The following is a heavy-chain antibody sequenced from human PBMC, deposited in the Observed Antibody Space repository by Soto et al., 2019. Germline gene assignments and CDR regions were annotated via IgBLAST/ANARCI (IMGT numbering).Heavy chain of an antibody. V-gene: IGHV2-5*01. J-gene: IGHJ4*02. D-gene: IGHD6-6*01. CDR2: IYWNDDK. CDR3: AHSFKYSCSLDY. CDR1: GFSLSTSGVG. Sequence: QITLKESGPTLVKPTQALTLTCTFSGFSLSTSGVGVGWIRQPPGKALEWLALIYWNDDKRYSTSLKSRLTITKDTTKNHSVLTMTNMDPVDTATYYCAHSFKYSCSLDYWGQGTLVTVAS.